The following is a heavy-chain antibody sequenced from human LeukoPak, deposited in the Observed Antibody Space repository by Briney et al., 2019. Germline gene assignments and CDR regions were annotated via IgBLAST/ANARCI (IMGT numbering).Heavy chain of an antibody. CDR1: GGSISTHY. CDR3: AREVEMSTQFDY. J-gene: IGHJ4*02. V-gene: IGHV4-4*07. D-gene: IGHD5-24*01. Sequence: SETLSLTCTVSGGSISTHYWSWIRQPAGRGLEWDGRISPTGSTSYNPSLKSRVTMSIDPSKNQFSLRLSSVTAADTAVYYCAREVEMSTQFDYWGQGTLVTVSS. CDR2: ISPTGST.